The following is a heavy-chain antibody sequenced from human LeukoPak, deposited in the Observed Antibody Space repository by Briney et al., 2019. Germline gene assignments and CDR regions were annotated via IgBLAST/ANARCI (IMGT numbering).Heavy chain of an antibody. CDR2: INHSGST. CDR1: GGSFSGYY. Sequence: SETLSLTCAVYGGSFSGYYWSWIRQPPGKGLEWIGEINHSGSTNYNPSLKSRVPISVDTSKNQFSLKLSSVTAADTAVYYCAARPLRHWFDPWGQGTLVTVSS. J-gene: IGHJ5*02. V-gene: IGHV4-34*01. D-gene: IGHD6-6*01. CDR3: AARPLRHWFDP.